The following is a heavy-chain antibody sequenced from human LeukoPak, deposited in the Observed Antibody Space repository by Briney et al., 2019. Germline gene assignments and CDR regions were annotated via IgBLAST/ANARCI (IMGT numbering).Heavy chain of an antibody. V-gene: IGHV4-4*07. CDR2: IYTSGST. Sequence: PSETLSLTCTVSGGSISSYYWSWIRQPAGKGLEWIGRIYTSGSTNYNPSLKSRVTMSVDTSKNQFSLKLSSVTAADTAVYYCARGDFWSGYPEPIYYMDVWGKGTTVTVSS. CDR3: ARGDFWSGYPEPIYYMDV. D-gene: IGHD3-3*01. CDR1: GGSISSYY. J-gene: IGHJ6*03.